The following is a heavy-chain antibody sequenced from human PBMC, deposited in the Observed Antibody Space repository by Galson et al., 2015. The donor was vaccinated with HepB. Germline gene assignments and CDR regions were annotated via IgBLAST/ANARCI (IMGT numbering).Heavy chain of an antibody. CDR2: IKQDGSDK. D-gene: IGHD6-6*01. J-gene: IGHJ3*02. Sequence: SLRLSCAASGFTFSDYWMSWVRQSPGKGLEWVANIKQDGSDKRYVDSVKGRFTISRDNTKNSLYLQMISLRPEDTAVYHCATSSSPPHIWGQGTMVTVSS. CDR1: GFTFSDYW. CDR3: ATSSSPPHI. V-gene: IGHV3-7*01.